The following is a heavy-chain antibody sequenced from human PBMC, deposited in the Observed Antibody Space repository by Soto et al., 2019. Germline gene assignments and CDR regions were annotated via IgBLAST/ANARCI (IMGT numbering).Heavy chain of an antibody. CDR3: ARIPWIDYGDFREYYGMDV. J-gene: IGHJ6*02. V-gene: IGHV4-59*01. CDR2: IYYSGST. Sequence: TLSLTCTVSGGSISSYYWSWIRQPPGKGLEWIGYIYYSGSTNYNPSLKSRVTISVDTSKNQFSLKLSSVTAADTAVYYCARIPWIDYGDFREYYGMDVWGQGTTVTVSS. D-gene: IGHD4-17*01. CDR1: GGSISSYY.